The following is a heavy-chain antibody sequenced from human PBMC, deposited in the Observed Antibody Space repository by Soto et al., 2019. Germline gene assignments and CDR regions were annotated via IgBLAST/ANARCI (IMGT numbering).Heavy chain of an antibody. CDR2: ISGSGGNT. V-gene: IGHV3-23*01. J-gene: IGHJ4*02. Sequence: PGGSLRLSCAVSGFSFSSYVMSWVRQAPGKGLEWVSTISGSGGNTYYADSVKGRSTISRDNSKNTLYLHMNSLRVGDTAVYYCAKALTFGGEIAPWGQGTLVTVSS. CDR1: GFSFSSYV. CDR3: AKALTFGGEIAP. D-gene: IGHD3-16*01.